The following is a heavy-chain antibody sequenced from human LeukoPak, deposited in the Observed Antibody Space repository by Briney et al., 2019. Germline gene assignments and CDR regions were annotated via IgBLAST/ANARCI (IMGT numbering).Heavy chain of an antibody. J-gene: IGHJ3*02. V-gene: IGHV3-21*01. D-gene: IGHD2-15*01. CDR2: ISSSSSSYI. Sequence: GGSLRLSCAASGFTFSSYSMNWVRQAPGKGLEWVSSISSSSSSYIYYADSVKGRFTISRDNAKNSLYLQMNSLRAEDTAVYYCAKFLSGYIVVVDDAFDIWGQGTMVTVSS. CDR1: GFTFSSYS. CDR3: AKFLSGYIVVVDDAFDI.